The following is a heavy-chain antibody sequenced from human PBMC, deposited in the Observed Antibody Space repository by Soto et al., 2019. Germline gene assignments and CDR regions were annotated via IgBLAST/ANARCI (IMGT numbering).Heavy chain of an antibody. CDR3: AHCTLHDYGDYDPGTSHVFDS. D-gene: IGHD4-17*01. CDR1: GFSLSNCGVG. Sequence: QITLKESGPSPVKPTQTLTVTCTFSGFSLSNCGVGVAWIRQSPGKALEWVALIYGDNDKRYSPSLKTSLTITKDTSKNQMVLTMTNMDPVATATYYCAHCTLHDYGDYDPGTSHVFDSRGQGTLVPVSS. V-gene: IGHV2-5*02. CDR2: IYGDNDK. J-gene: IGHJ4*02.